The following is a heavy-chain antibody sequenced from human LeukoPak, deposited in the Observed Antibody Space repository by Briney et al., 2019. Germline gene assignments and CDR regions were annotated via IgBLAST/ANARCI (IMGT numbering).Heavy chain of an antibody. Sequence: ASVKASCKASGYSFFSYYMHWARQAPGQGLEWMGWINPNSGGTNYAQKFQGRVTMTRDTSISTAYMELSRLRSDDTAVYYCARADLLAGLIVGAPFDYWGQGTLVTVSS. D-gene: IGHD1-26*01. CDR3: ARADLLAGLIVGAPFDY. J-gene: IGHJ4*02. V-gene: IGHV1-2*02. CDR2: INPNSGGT. CDR1: GYSFFSYY.